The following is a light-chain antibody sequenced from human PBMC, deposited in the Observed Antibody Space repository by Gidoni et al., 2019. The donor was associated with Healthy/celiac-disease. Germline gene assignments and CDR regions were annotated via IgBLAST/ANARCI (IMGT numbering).Light chain of an antibody. Sequence: EIVLTQSPATLSLSPGERAPLSCRASQSVSSYLAWYHQKPGQAPRLLIYDASNRATGIPARFSGSGSGTDFTLTISSREPEDFAVYYCQQRSNWPPGLTFGGGTKVEIK. CDR2: DAS. CDR1: QSVSSY. V-gene: IGKV3-11*01. J-gene: IGKJ4*01. CDR3: QQRSNWPPGLT.